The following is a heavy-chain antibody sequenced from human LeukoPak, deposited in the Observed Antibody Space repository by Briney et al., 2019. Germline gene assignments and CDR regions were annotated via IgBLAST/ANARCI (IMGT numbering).Heavy chain of an antibody. J-gene: IGHJ4*02. CDR2: INLDGSQK. CDR3: ARKRPNYFDY. V-gene: IGHV3-7*01. CDR1: GFTFSNYW. Sequence: GRSLSLSCAAFGFTFSNYWMAWVRQAPGKGPEWVANINLDGSQKYYVDSVKGRFTISRDNAENSLYLQMNSLRAEDTALYYCARKRPNYFDYWGQGTLVTVSS.